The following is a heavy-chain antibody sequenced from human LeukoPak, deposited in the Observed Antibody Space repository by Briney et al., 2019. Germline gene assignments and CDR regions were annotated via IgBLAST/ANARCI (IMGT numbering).Heavy chain of an antibody. J-gene: IGHJ5*02. D-gene: IGHD6-13*01. V-gene: IGHV1-2*02. Sequence: ASVKVSCKASGYAFNVYYIHWVRQAPGQGLEWMGWINPNSGGTNYAQKFQGRVTMTRDTSISTAYMELSRLRSDDTAVYYCARGIAAAGHLYNWFDPWGQGTLVTVSS. CDR1: GYAFNVYY. CDR3: ARGIAAAGHLYNWFDP. CDR2: INPNSGGT.